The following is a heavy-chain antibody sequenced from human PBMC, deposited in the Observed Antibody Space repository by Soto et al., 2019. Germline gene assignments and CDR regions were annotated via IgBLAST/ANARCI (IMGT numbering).Heavy chain of an antibody. J-gene: IGHJ2*01. CDR3: ARAPLWGTAMVLWYFDL. Sequence: QVQLVESGGGVVQPGRSLRLSCAASGFTFSSYAMHWVRQAPGKGLGWVAVISYDGSNKYYADSVKGRFTISRDNSKNTLYLQMNSLRAEDTAVYYCARAPLWGTAMVLWYFDLWGRGTLVTVSS. V-gene: IGHV3-30-3*01. CDR2: ISYDGSNK. D-gene: IGHD5-18*01. CDR1: GFTFSSYA.